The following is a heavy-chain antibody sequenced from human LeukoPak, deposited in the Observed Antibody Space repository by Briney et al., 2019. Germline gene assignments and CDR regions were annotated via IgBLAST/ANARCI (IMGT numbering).Heavy chain of an antibody. V-gene: IGHV4-39*01. CDR3: AEVSHSSSLYGMDV. D-gene: IGHD6-13*01. Sequence: SETLSLTCTVSGGSISSSSYYWGWIRQPPGKGLEWIGSIYYSGSTYYNPSLKSRVTISVDTSKNQFSLKLSSVTAADTAVYYCAEVSHSSSLYGMDVWGQGTTVTASS. CDR2: IYYSGST. J-gene: IGHJ6*02. CDR1: GGSISSSSYY.